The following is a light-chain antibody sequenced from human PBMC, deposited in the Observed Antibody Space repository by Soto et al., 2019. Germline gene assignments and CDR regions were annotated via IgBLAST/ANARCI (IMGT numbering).Light chain of an antibody. CDR1: QNVSSNH. J-gene: IGKJ1*01. CDR3: QQYSSSRT. CDR2: GGS. Sequence: VLSQSPATLSLSTGERATLSCRASQNVSSNHLAWYQQKPGQASRLLIYGGSSRATGIPVRFSGSGSETDFTLTITRLEPEDFAMYYCQQYSSSRTFGQGTKVDIK. V-gene: IGKV3-20*01.